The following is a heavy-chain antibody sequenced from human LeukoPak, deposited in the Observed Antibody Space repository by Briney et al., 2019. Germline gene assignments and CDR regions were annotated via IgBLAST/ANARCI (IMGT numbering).Heavy chain of an antibody. V-gene: IGHV1-69*01. D-gene: IGHD3-10*01. CDR3: ARDKGPMVRNSYGMDV. J-gene: IGHJ6*02. CDR1: GGTFSSYA. CDR2: IIPIFGTA. Sequence: TVKVSCKASGGTFSSYAISWVRQAPGQGLEWMGGIIPIFGTANYAQKFQGRVTITADESTSTAYMELSSLRSEDTAVYYCARDKGPMVRNSYGMDVWGQGTTVTVSS.